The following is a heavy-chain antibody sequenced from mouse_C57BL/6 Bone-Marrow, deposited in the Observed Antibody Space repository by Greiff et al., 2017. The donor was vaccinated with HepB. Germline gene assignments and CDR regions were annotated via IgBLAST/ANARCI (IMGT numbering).Heavy chain of an antibody. J-gene: IGHJ2*01. D-gene: IGHD4-1*01. V-gene: IGHV2-6-1*01. Sequence: QVQLQQSGPGLVAPSQSLSITCTVSGFSLTSYGVHWVRQPPGKGLEWLVVIWSDGSTTYNSALKSRLSISKDNSKSQVFLKMNSLQTDDTAMYYCARHNWDVTGYYFDYWGQGTTLTVSS. CDR1: GFSLTSYG. CDR3: ARHNWDVTGYYFDY. CDR2: IWSDGST.